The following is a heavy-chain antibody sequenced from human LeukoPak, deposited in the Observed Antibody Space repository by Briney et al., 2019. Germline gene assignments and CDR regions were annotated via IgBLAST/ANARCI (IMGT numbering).Heavy chain of an antibody. Sequence: PSQTLSLTCIVSGGSIGRGDYFWTWIRQPPGKGLEWIGYIYYSGSAHYNPSLKSRLTISIDRSKTQFSLSLTPVTAADTAVYYCARVNHVYCSTAACFRAGWFDPWGQGTLVTVSS. D-gene: IGHD2-15*01. V-gene: IGHV4-30-4*01. CDR3: ARVNHVYCSTAACFRAGWFDP. J-gene: IGHJ5*02. CDR2: IYYSGSA. CDR1: GGSIGRGDYF.